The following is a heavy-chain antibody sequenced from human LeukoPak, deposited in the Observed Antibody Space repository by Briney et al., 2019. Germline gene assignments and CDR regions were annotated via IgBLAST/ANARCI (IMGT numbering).Heavy chain of an antibody. Sequence: ASVKVSCKASGYTFTSYGISWVRQVPGQGLEWMGWISAYNGNTNYAQKLQGRVTMTTDTSTSTAYMGLRSLRSDDTAVYYCARAPSTYCGGDCPFDYWGQGTLVTVSS. CDR2: ISAYNGNT. J-gene: IGHJ4*02. D-gene: IGHD2-21*02. CDR1: GYTFTSYG. CDR3: ARAPSTYCGGDCPFDY. V-gene: IGHV1-18*01.